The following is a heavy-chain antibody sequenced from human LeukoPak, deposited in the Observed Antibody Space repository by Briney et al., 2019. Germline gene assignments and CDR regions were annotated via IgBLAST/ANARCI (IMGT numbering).Heavy chain of an antibody. CDR1: GFTFRNYW. Sequence: HPGGSLRLSCAASGFTFRNYWMRWIRQAPGKGLVWVSRIKGDGSHTIYADSVKGRFTISRDNAKNTLYLQMKSLRVEDTALYYCVRDWDHFDFDSWGQGTLVTVSS. J-gene: IGHJ5*01. V-gene: IGHV3-74*01. CDR2: IKGDGSHT. D-gene: IGHD1-26*01. CDR3: VRDWDHFDFDS.